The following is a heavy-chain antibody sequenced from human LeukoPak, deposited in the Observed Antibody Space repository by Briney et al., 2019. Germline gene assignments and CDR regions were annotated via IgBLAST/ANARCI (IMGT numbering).Heavy chain of an antibody. Sequence: ASVKVSCKASGYTFTGYYMHWVRQAPGQGLEWMGWINPNSGGTNYAQKFQGRVTMTRDTSISTAYMELSRLRSDDTAVYYCARDLSYCSGGSCYRRNWFDPWGRGTLVTVSS. CDR1: GYTFTGYY. D-gene: IGHD2-15*01. V-gene: IGHV1-2*02. J-gene: IGHJ5*02. CDR2: INPNSGGT. CDR3: ARDLSYCSGGSCYRRNWFDP.